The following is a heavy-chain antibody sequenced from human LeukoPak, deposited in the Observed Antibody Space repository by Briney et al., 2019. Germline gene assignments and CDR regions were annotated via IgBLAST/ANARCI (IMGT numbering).Heavy chain of an antibody. Sequence: GGSLRLSCAASGFTLSNFAMSWVRQAPGKGLEWVSLITTSADTPYYADSVKGRFTISRDNSKNTLFLQMNGLRAEDTAVYYCAKSLYGGCDYWGQGTVVTVSS. CDR1: GFTLSNFA. V-gene: IGHV3-23*01. D-gene: IGHD3-16*02. J-gene: IGHJ4*02. CDR3: AKSLYGGCDY. CDR2: ITTSADTP.